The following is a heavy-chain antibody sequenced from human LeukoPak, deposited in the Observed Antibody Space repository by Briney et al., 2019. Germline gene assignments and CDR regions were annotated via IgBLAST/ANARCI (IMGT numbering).Heavy chain of an antibody. Sequence: SETLSLTCTVSGGSISNYYWSWIRQPAGKGLEWIGLIYTSGSTNYNPSLKSRVTISVDTSKNQFSLKLSSVTAADTAVYYCARVWIAVAGSIRWFDPWGQGTLVTVSS. CDR3: ARVWIAVAGSIRWFDP. V-gene: IGHV4-4*07. D-gene: IGHD6-19*01. CDR1: GGSISNYY. CDR2: IYTSGST. J-gene: IGHJ5*02.